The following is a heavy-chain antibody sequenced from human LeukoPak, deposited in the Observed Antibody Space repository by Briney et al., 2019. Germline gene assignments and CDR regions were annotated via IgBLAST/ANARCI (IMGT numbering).Heavy chain of an antibody. D-gene: IGHD3-3*01. J-gene: IGHJ4*02. Sequence: VASVKVSCKASGYTFTSYAMNWVRQAPGQGLEWMGWINTNTGNPTYAQGFTGRFVFSLDTSVSTAYLQISSLKAEDTAVYYCARVMAVHDFWSGYPFDYWGQGTLVTVSS. CDR2: INTNTGNP. CDR1: GYTFTSYA. V-gene: IGHV7-4-1*02. CDR3: ARVMAVHDFWSGYPFDY.